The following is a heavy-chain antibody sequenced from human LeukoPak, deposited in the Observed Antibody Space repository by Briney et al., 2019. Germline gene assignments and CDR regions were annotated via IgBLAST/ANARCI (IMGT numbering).Heavy chain of an antibody. Sequence: PSETLSLTCAVYGRSFSGYYWSWIRQPPGKGLEWIGEINHSGSTNYNPSLKSRVTISVDTSKNQFSLKLSSVTAADTAVYYCAREGSELLWFGELNYWGQGTLVTVSS. D-gene: IGHD3-10*01. CDR1: GRSFSGYY. V-gene: IGHV4-34*01. CDR3: AREGSELLWFGELNY. J-gene: IGHJ4*02. CDR2: INHSGST.